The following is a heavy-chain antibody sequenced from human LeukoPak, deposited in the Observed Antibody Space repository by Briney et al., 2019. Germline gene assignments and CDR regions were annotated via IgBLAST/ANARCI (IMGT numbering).Heavy chain of an antibody. CDR1: GGSISGYY. D-gene: IGHD4-11*01. CDR2: IYTSGST. J-gene: IGHJ3*02. V-gene: IGHV4-4*07. Sequence: SETLSLTCTVSGGSISGYYWSWIRQPAGKGLEWIGRIYTSGSTNYNPSLKSRVTMSVDTSKDQFSLKLSSVTAADTAVYSCARGDYSDYEGPFDIWGQGTMVTVSS. CDR3: ARGDYSDYEGPFDI.